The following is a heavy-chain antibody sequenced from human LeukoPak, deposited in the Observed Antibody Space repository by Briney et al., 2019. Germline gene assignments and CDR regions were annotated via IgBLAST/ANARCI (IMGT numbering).Heavy chain of an antibody. Sequence: ASVKVSCKASGYTFTSYAMNWVRQAPGQGLEWMGWINAGNGNTKYSQKFQGRVTITRDTSASTAYMELSSLRPEDTAVYYCAREPGYYGSGTLQPWGQGTLVTVSS. CDR2: INAGNGNT. D-gene: IGHD3-10*01. J-gene: IGHJ5*02. CDR1: GYTFTSYA. CDR3: AREPGYYGSGTLQP. V-gene: IGHV1-3*01.